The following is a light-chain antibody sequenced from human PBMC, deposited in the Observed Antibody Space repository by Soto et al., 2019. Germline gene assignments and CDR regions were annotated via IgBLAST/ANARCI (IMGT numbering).Light chain of an antibody. J-gene: IGKJ1*01. V-gene: IGKV3-20*01. CDR1: QSVANNY. Sequence: ENVLTQSPGTLFLSPGERATLSCRTSQSVANNYLAWYKQKPGQPPRLLIYDASNRATGIPDRFSGSGSGTDFTLTINRLDPDDFAVFYCQQYATSPLTFGQGTKVDIK. CDR2: DAS. CDR3: QQYATSPLT.